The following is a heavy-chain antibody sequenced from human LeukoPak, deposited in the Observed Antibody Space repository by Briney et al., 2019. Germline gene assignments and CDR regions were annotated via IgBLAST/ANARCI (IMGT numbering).Heavy chain of an antibody. CDR2: IKQDGSEK. CDR3: AKDTFLWLYYFVY. D-gene: IGHD3-10*01. V-gene: IGHV3-7*01. J-gene: IGHJ4*02. CDR1: GFTFSNYW. Sequence: GGSLRLSCAASGFTFSNYWMSWGRQTPGKGLEWVANIKQDGSEKYYVDSVNGRFTISRDIDRNSLYLQMNSLRAEDTAVYYCAKDTFLWLYYFVYWDQGTLVTVSS.